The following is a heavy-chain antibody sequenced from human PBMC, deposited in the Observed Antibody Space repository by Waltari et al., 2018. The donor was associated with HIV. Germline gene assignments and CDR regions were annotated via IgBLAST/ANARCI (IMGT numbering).Heavy chain of an antibody. D-gene: IGHD4-17*01. CDR2: IYYSGST. Sequence: QVQLQESGPGLVKPSATLSLTCTVSGGSISSYYWSWIRQPPGKGLEWIGYIYYSGSTNYNPSLKSRVTISVDTSKNQFSLKLSSVTAADTAVYYCASYGGNSAFDYWGQGTLVTVSS. CDR1: GGSISSYY. CDR3: ASYGGNSAFDY. V-gene: IGHV4-59*01. J-gene: IGHJ4*02.